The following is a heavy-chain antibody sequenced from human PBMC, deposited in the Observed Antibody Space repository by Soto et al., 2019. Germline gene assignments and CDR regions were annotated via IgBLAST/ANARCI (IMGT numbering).Heavy chain of an antibody. CDR2: IYPGDSDT. D-gene: IGHD1-1*01. CDR1: ACTFTDYW. Sequence: GESLKISCKGCACTFTDYWIGWVRQMPGKGLELIGLIYPGDSDTRYSPSFQGRVTISADKSISTAFLQWSSLRASDTAMYYCASQKTVIRGPLSSNWFDPWGQGTLVTVSS. CDR3: ASQKTVIRGPLSSNWFDP. J-gene: IGHJ5*02. V-gene: IGHV5-51*01.